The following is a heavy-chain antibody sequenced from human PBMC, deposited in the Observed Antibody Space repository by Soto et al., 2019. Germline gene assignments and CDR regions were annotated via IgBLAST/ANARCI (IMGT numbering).Heavy chain of an antibody. V-gene: IGHV5-10-1*01. CDR2: IDLSDSYT. CDR1: GYSFTSYW. Sequence: EVQLVQSGAEVKKPGESLRISCKGSGYSFTSYWIIWVRQMPGKGLEWMGRIDLSDSYTNYSPSFQGHVTISADKSISTAYLQWSSLKASDTAMYYCARPPTYYYDTSDSPLDVFDIWGQGTMVTVSS. J-gene: IGHJ3*02. CDR3: ARPPTYYYDTSDSPLDVFDI. D-gene: IGHD3-22*01.